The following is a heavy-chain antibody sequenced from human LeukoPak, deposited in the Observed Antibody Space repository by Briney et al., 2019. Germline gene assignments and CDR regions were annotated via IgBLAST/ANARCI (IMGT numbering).Heavy chain of an antibody. CDR1: GFTFSNAW. CDR3: TTDFYDSPSGMDY. Sequence: GGSLRLSCAASGFTFSNAWMTWVRQAPGKGLEWVGRIRSKTDGGTTDYAAPVKGRITISRDDSQNTLYLQMNSLKTEDTAVYYCTTDFYDSPSGMDYWGQGTLVTVSS. D-gene: IGHD3-22*01. V-gene: IGHV3-15*01. J-gene: IGHJ4*02. CDR2: IRSKTDGGTT.